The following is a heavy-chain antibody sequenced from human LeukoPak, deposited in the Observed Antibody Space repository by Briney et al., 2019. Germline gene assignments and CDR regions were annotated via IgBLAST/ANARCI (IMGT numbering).Heavy chain of an antibody. D-gene: IGHD4-17*01. CDR3: ARSIYGDYYFDY. CDR1: GGTFSSYA. J-gene: IGHJ4*02. CDR2: ISAYNGNT. Sequence: ASVKVSCKDSGGTFSSYAISWVRPAPGQGLGWMGWISAYNGNTNYPQKLQSRVPMTTDTSTSTAYMELRSLRSDDTAVYYCARSIYGDYYFDYWGQGTLVTVSS. V-gene: IGHV1-18*01.